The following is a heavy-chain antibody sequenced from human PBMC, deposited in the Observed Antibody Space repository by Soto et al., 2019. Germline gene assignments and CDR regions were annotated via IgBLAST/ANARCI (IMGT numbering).Heavy chain of an antibody. D-gene: IGHD2-8*01. V-gene: IGHV4-61*01. J-gene: IGHJ6*02. Sequence: PSETLSLTCTVSGGSVSSGSYYWSWIRQPPGKGLEWIGYIYYSGSTNYNPSLKSRVTISVDTSKNQFSLKLSSVTAAATAGPYCAKDVCTNGVCWGYFYEDLQVWGQGTTVTVS. CDR2: IYYSGST. CDR1: GGSVSSGSYY. CDR3: AKDVCTNGVCWGYFYEDLQV.